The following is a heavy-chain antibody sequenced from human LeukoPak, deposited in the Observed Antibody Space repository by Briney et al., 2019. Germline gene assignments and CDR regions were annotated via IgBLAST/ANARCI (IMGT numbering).Heavy chain of an antibody. CDR1: GFTFSSYG. D-gene: IGHD3-22*01. J-gene: IGHJ4*02. Sequence: PGRSLRLPCAASGFTFSSYGMHWVRQAPGKGLEWVAVMWYDGSNKYYADSVKGRFTISRDNSKNTLYLQMNSLRAEDTAVYYCARGDAYDSSGYYVNWGQGTLVSVSS. CDR2: MWYDGSNK. CDR3: ARGDAYDSSGYYVN. V-gene: IGHV3-33*01.